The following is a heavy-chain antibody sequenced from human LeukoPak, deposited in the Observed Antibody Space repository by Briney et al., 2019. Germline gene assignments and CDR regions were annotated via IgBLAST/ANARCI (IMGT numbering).Heavy chain of an antibody. CDR3: ARHQASSGSPRFDS. CDR2: IYYTGNT. J-gene: IGHJ4*02. D-gene: IGHD3-10*01. CDR1: GGSISSHY. Sequence: SETLSLTCAVSGGSISSHYWSWIRQPPGKGLEWIGHIYYTGNTSYNPSLKSRVTISVDTSKNQFSLKLSSVTAADTAVYYCARHQASSGSPRFDSWGQGTLVTVSS. V-gene: IGHV4-59*08.